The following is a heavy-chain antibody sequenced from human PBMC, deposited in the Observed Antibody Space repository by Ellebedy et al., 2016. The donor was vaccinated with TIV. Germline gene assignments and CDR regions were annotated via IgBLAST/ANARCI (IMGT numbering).Heavy chain of an antibody. J-gene: IGHJ4*02. CDR1: GFTFSDYG. V-gene: IGHV3-30*03. CDR2: ISNDGRSK. Sequence: GESLKTSCVASGFTFSDYGMHWVRQAPGKGLEWVAVISNDGRSKKHADSVRGRFTISRDNSKSTLYMQMDSLRPDDTAVYYSAPGGTTTVKKGFGYWGQGTLVTVSS. D-gene: IGHD4-17*01. CDR3: APGGTTTVKKGFGY.